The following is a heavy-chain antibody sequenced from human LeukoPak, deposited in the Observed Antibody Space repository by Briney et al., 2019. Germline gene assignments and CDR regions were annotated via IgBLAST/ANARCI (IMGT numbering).Heavy chain of an antibody. CDR3: ASMITFGGVIVAP. Sequence: GGSLRLSCAASGFTFSSYWMHWVRQAPGKGLVWVSRINSDGSSTSYADSVKGRFTISRDNAKNTLYLQMNSLRAEDTAVYYCASMITFGGVIVAPGGQGPLVTVSS. CDR2: INSDGSST. D-gene: IGHD3-16*02. CDR1: GFTFSSYW. J-gene: IGHJ4*02. V-gene: IGHV3-74*01.